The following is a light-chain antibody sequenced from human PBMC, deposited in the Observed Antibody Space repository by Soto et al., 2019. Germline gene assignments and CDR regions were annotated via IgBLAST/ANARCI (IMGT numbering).Light chain of an antibody. Sequence: DIQLTQSPSFLSASVGDRVTITCRASQGISSYLAWYQQKPGKAPKLLIYAASTLQSGVPSRFSGSGSGTECPLTISSLQPEDFASYYCQQLSIYPRAFGQGTKVEIK. CDR2: AAS. CDR3: QQLSIYPRA. CDR1: QGISSY. V-gene: IGKV1-9*01. J-gene: IGKJ1*01.